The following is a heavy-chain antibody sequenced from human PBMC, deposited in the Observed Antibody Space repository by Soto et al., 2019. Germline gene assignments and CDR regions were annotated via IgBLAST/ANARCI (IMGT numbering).Heavy chain of an antibody. Sequence: EVQLLGSGGGLVQPGGSLRLSCAASGFTFSDYDMSWVRQAPGKGLEWVSAISASSRTTYYADSVKGRFTISRDSSKGTLYLQMNSLRVEDTALFYCARDRRGVLDPWGQGIPVTVSS. CDR3: ARDRRGVLDP. CDR2: ISASSRTT. V-gene: IGHV3-23*01. J-gene: IGHJ5*02. CDR1: GFTFSDYD.